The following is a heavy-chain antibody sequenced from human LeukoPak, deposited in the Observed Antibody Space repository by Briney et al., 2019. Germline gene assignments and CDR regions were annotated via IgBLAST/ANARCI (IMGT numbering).Heavy chain of an antibody. CDR2: LYHSGST. V-gene: IGHV4-30-2*01. CDR1: GGSISSVGYY. CDR3: ARFAHRIVVVPTARDAFDI. J-gene: IGHJ3*02. D-gene: IGHD2-2*01. Sequence: SQTLSLTCTVSGGSISSVGYYWSWIRQPPGEGLEWIGYLYHSGSTFYNPSLESRVTISVDRSKNQLSLKLSSVTAADTAVYYCARFAHRIVVVPTARDAFDIWGQGTMVTVSS.